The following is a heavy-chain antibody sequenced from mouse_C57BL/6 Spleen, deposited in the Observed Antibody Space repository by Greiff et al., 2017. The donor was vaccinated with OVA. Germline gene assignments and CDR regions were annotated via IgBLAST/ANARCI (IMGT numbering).Heavy chain of an antibody. CDR1: GYTFTSYW. CDR2: IAPNSGGT. D-gene: IGHD4-1*01. J-gene: IGHJ3*01. CDR3: ARRETGTWCAY. V-gene: IGHV1-72*01. Sequence: VQLQQPGAELVKPGASVKLSCKASGYTFTSYWMHWVKQRPGRGLEWIGRIAPNSGGTKYNEKFKSKATLTVDKPSSTAYMQLSSLTSEDSAVYYCARRETGTWCAYWGQGTLVTVSA.